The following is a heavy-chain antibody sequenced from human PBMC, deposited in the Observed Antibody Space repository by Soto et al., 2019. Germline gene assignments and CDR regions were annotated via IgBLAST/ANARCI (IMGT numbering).Heavy chain of an antibody. V-gene: IGHV3-23*01. CDR2: ISGSGGTT. Sequence: EVQLLESGGGLVQPGGSLRLSCAASGFTFSSYAMTWVRQAPGKGLEWVSAISGSGGTTYHADSVKGRFTISRDNSKNTLYLQMNSLRAEDAAVYYCAKPPYSSSSYYYYGMDVWGLGTTVTVSS. J-gene: IGHJ6*02. CDR3: AKPPYSSSSYYYYGMDV. CDR1: GFTFSSYA. D-gene: IGHD6-6*01.